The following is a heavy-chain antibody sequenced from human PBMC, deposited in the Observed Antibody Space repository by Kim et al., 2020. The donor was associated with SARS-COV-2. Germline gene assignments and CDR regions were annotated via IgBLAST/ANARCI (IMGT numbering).Heavy chain of an antibody. V-gene: IGHV1-2*02. D-gene: IGHD3-16*01. J-gene: IGHJ6*02. Sequence: ASVKVSCKASGYGFSDYFLNWVRQAPGHGLEWMGYINPNGGVTFYAQKFQGRVTLTSDRSISTVYMEMNGLTSEDAGVYYCARVGITLDVWGQGTTLTVS. CDR1: GYGFSDYF. CDR3: ARVGITLDV. CDR2: INPNGGVT.